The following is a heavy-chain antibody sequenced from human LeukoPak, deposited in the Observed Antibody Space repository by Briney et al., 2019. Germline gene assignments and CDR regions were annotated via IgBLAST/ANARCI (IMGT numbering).Heavy chain of an antibody. D-gene: IGHD3-22*01. V-gene: IGHV1-24*01. Sequence: RASVKVSFKVSGYMFTELSMHWVRQAPGKGLEWMGGFDPEDDEKMYAQKFQGRVTMTEDTSTDTAYMELSSLRSEDTAVYYCAAELSSGYFDYWGQGTLVTVSS. CDR2: FDPEDDEK. J-gene: IGHJ4*02. CDR3: AAELSSGYFDY. CDR1: GYMFTELS.